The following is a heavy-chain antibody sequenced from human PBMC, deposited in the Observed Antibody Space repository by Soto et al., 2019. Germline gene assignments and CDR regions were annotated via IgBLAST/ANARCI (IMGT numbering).Heavy chain of an antibody. CDR1: GFTFSGSA. D-gene: IGHD1-26*01. Sequence: LRLSCAASGFTFSGSAMHWVRQASGKGLEWVGRIRSKANSYATAYAASVKGRFTISRDDSKNTAYLQMNSLKTEDTAVYYCTRPPVVGATSVDYWGQGTLVTVSS. CDR3: TRPPVVGATSVDY. CDR2: IRSKANSYAT. J-gene: IGHJ4*02. V-gene: IGHV3-73*01.